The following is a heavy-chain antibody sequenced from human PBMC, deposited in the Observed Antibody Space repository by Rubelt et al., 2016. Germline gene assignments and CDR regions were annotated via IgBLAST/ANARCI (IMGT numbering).Heavy chain of an antibody. J-gene: IGHJ3*02. Sequence: QVQLQQWGAGLLKPLETLSLTCAVYGGSFSGYYWTWIRQPPGQGLEWIGYVYYSGNTNYNPSLKSRVTISVDTSKNQFSLKLSSVTAADTAVYYCARSAITGRTSNTFDIWGQGTMVTVSS. CDR2: VYYSGNT. V-gene: IGHV4-34*11. CDR3: ARSAITGRTSNTFDI. CDR1: GGSFSGYY. D-gene: IGHD1-20*01.